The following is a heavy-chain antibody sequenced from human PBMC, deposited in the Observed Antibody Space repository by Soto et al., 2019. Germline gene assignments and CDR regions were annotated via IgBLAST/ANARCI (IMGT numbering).Heavy chain of an antibody. CDR3: ARHVRGAVTMNWFDP. CDR2: VEYGGST. CDR1: GGSIISSNFY. Sequence: QLQESGPGLVKPSETLSLTCTVSGGSIISSNFYWGWIRQPPGKGLEWIGSVEYGGSTYDNPSLKSRVTLSADTSKTQFSLKLTSVTAAGTAIYYCARHVRGAVTMNWFDPWGHGTLVTVSS. V-gene: IGHV4-39*01. J-gene: IGHJ5*02. D-gene: IGHD3-10*02.